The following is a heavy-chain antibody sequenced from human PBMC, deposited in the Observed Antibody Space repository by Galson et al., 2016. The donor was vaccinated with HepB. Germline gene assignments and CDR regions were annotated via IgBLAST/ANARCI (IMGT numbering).Heavy chain of an antibody. CDR3: AKVVRFSEWSYGMDV. V-gene: IGHV3-30*18. Sequence: SLRLSCAASGFTFSSYGLHWVRQAPGKGLEWVAVISYDGSNKYYADYVKGRFTISRDNSKNTLYLQTNILRAEDTAVYYCAKVVRFSEWSYGMDVWGKGTTVTVSS. J-gene: IGHJ6*04. CDR2: ISYDGSNK. D-gene: IGHD3-3*01. CDR1: GFTFSSYG.